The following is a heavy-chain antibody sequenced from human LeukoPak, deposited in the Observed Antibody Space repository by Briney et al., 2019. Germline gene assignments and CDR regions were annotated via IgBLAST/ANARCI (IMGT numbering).Heavy chain of an antibody. CDR1: GFSIGGAYY. D-gene: IGHD3-9*01. CDR3: VRFDANSVAVDS. J-gene: IGHJ4*02. CDR2: IHHSGST. Sequence: SETLSLTCAVSGFSIGGAYYWGWIRQPPGKGLQWIGHIHHSGSTYYDPSLKSRVTISLDTSKNQFSLKLTSVTAADTAVYYCVRFDANSVAVDSWGQGALVTVSS. V-gene: IGHV4-38-2*01.